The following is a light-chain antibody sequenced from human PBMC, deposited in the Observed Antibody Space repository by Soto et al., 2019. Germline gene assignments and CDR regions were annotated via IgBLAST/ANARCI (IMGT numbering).Light chain of an antibody. V-gene: IGKV1-8*01. CDR2: AIS. Sequence: ALRMTQSPSSFSSSTGDRVTITFRASQDVSTNLAWYQQKPGEAPKLLVSAISNLQTGVPSRFSGSGSGTDFTLTIYGLQSEDFATYYCQQYFSYPITFGQGTRLEIK. J-gene: IGKJ5*01. CDR3: QQYFSYPIT. CDR1: QDVSTN.